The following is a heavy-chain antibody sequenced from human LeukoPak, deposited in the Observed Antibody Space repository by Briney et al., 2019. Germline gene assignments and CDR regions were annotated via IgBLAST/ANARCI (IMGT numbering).Heavy chain of an antibody. Sequence: SETLSLTCTVSGGSISSGSYYWNWIRQPAGKGLEWIGRIYTSGSTNYNPSLKSRVTISVDTSKNQFSLKLSSVTAADTAVYYCARVGSGYYRSAFDIWGQGTMVTVSS. D-gene: IGHD3-3*01. CDR3: ARVGSGYYRSAFDI. CDR1: GGSISSGSYY. J-gene: IGHJ3*02. V-gene: IGHV4-61*02. CDR2: IYTSGST.